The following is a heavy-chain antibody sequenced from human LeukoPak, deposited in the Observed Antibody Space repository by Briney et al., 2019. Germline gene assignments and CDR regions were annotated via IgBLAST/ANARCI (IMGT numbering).Heavy chain of an antibody. V-gene: IGHV3-20*04. CDR2: INWNGGST. J-gene: IGHJ3*02. CDR1: GFTFDDYG. Sequence: GGSLRLSCAASGFTFDDYGMSWVRQAPGKGLEWVSGINWNGGSTGYADSVKGRFTISRDNAKNTLYLQMNSLRAEDTAVYYCARRYCTNGVCSLGDAFDIWGQGTMVTVSS. D-gene: IGHD2-8*01. CDR3: ARRYCTNGVCSLGDAFDI.